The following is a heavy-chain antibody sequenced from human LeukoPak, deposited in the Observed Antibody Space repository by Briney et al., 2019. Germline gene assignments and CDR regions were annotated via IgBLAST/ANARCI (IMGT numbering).Heavy chain of an antibody. Sequence: RGSLRPSCAASGFTFSSYWMTWVRQAPGKGLEWVANIQQDGSGKYYVDSVKGRFTISRDNAKNSLYLQMNSLRAEDTAVYYCARDPDYGGSGFFGDSWGQGNLVTVSS. V-gene: IGHV3-7*01. CDR2: IQQDGSGK. CDR3: ARDPDYGGSGFFGDS. CDR1: GFTFSSYW. D-gene: IGHD4-23*01. J-gene: IGHJ4*02.